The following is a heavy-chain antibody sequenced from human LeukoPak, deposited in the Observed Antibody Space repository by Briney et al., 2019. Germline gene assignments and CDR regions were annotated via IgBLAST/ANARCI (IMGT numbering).Heavy chain of an antibody. CDR2: IYSGGST. Sequence: GGSLRLSCAASGFTVSSNYMSWVRQAPGKGLEWDSVIYSGGSTYYADSVKGRFTISRDNSKNTLYLQMNSLRAEDTAVYYCARDALDYGDYPGAFDIWGQGTMVTVSS. CDR1: GFTVSSNY. V-gene: IGHV3-53*01. CDR3: ARDALDYGDYPGAFDI. D-gene: IGHD4-17*01. J-gene: IGHJ3*02.